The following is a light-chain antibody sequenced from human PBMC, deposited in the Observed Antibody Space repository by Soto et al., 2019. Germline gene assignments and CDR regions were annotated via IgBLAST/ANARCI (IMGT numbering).Light chain of an antibody. J-gene: IGKJ1*01. CDR1: QTVATN. V-gene: IGKV3D-15*01. CDR2: HAS. CDR3: QQYNQWPPWT. Sequence: EIVMTQSPATLSVSPGERGTLSCRASQTVATNLAWYQQKPGQAPRLLIYHASTRATGIPARFSGSGSGTEFTLTISSLPSEDFAVYYCQQYNQWPPWTFGQGTKVDIK.